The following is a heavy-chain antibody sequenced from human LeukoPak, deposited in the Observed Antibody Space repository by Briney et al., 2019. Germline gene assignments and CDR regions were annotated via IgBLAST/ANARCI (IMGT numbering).Heavy chain of an antibody. J-gene: IGHJ4*02. D-gene: IGHD3-16*01. CDR1: GFTFSKHA. CDR2: ISYDGSNK. V-gene: IGHV3-30*04. CDR3: ARVGGPHFDY. Sequence: PGRSLRLSCAASGFTFSKHAMHWVRQAPGKGLEWVAVISYDGSNKYYADSVKGRFTISRDNAKNSLYLQMNSLRAEDTAVYYCARVGGPHFDYWGQGTLVTVSS.